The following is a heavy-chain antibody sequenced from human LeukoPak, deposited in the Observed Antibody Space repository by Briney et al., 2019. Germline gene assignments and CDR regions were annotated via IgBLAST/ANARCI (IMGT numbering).Heavy chain of an antibody. CDR3: AKGSIYSGSYAEYNWFDP. J-gene: IGHJ5*02. CDR2: ISGSGGST. D-gene: IGHD1-26*01. V-gene: IGHV3-23*01. CDR1: GFTFSSYA. Sequence: PGGSLRLSCAASGFTFSSYAMSWVRQAPGKGLEWVSAISGSGGSTYYADSVKGRFTISRDNSKNTLYLQTNSLRAEDTAVYYCAKGSIYSGSYAEYNWFDPWGQGTLVTVSS.